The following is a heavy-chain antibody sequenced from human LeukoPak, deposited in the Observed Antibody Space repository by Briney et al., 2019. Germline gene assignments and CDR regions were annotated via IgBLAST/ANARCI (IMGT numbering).Heavy chain of an antibody. CDR2: IYSGGST. CDR1: GFTVSNNY. J-gene: IGHJ4*02. CDR3: ARGQRAAAGFGS. Sequence: GGSLRLSCAASGFTVSNNYMNWVRQAPGKGLEWVSVIYSGGSTYYADSVQGRFTISRDNSKNTLYLQMNSLRAEDTAVYYCARGQRAAAGFGSWGQGTLVTVSS. D-gene: IGHD6-13*01. V-gene: IGHV3-53*01.